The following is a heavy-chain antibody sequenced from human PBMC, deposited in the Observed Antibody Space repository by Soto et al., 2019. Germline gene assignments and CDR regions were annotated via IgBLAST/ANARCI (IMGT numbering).Heavy chain of an antibody. J-gene: IGHJ5*02. D-gene: IGHD1-1*01. Sequence: QVQLVQSGAEVKKPGASVKVSCKASGYTFTGYYMHWVRQAPGQGLEWMGGIIPIFGTANYAQKFQGRVTITADESTSTAYMELSSLRSEDTAVYYCARVLLEPRNWFDPWGQGTLVTVSS. CDR2: IIPIFGTA. CDR1: GYTFTGYY. V-gene: IGHV1-69*01. CDR3: ARVLLEPRNWFDP.